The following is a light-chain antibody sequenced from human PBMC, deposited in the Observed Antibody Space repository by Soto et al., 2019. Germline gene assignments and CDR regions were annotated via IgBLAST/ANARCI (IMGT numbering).Light chain of an antibody. Sequence: QSLLTQPPSVSGSPGQSVAISCTGTSSDVGSNNRVSWYQQPPGSAPKLIIYDVSNRPSGIPDRFSGSKSANTASLTISGLQTEDEADYYCSSYTTSNTYVFGTGTKVTVL. CDR2: DVS. V-gene: IGLV2-18*02. J-gene: IGLJ1*01. CDR3: SSYTTSNTYV. CDR1: SSDVGSNNR.